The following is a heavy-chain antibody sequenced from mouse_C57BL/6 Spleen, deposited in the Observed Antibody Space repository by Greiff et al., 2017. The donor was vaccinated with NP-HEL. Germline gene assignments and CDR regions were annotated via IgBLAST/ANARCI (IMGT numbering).Heavy chain of an antibody. V-gene: IGHV1-81*01. CDR3: ARCKGNIYDYAMDY. J-gene: IGHJ4*01. CDR2: IYPRSGNT. D-gene: IGHD5-1-1*01. Sequence: QVQLQQSGAELARPGASVKLSCKASGYTFTSYGISWVKQRTGQGLEWIGEIYPRSGNTYYNEKFKGKATLTADKSSSTAYMELRSLTSEDSAVYFCARCKGNIYDYAMDYWGQETSVTVSS. CDR1: GYTFTSYG.